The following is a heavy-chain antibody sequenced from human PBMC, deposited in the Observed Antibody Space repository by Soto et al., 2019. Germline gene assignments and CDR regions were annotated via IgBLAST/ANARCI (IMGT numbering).Heavy chain of an antibody. J-gene: IGHJ6*02. CDR1: GFTFSSYA. CDR2: ISGSGSPT. D-gene: IGHD1-26*01. V-gene: IGHV3-23*01. Sequence: PGGSLRLSCAASGFTFSSYAMTWVRQAPGRGLEWVSAISGSGSPTYCADSVKGRFTISRDNSKNTLYLQMNSLRADDTAVYYCARDMSGGTYNYYYGMDVWGQGTTVTVSS. CDR3: ARDMSGGTYNYYYGMDV.